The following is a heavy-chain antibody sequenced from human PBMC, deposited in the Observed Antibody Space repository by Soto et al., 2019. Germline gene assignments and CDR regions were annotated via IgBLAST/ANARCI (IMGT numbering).Heavy chain of an antibody. CDR1: GYTFISYS. V-gene: IGHV1-3*01. CDR2: LNVGNGNT. J-gene: IGHJ5*02. Sequence: AASVKVSCKASGYTFISYSMHWVRQAPGQRLEWMGWLNVGNGNTKYSQKFQGRVTITGDTSASTAYMELSSLRSEDTAVYYCARERWASGSRWFDPWGQGTLVTVSS. CDR3: ARERWASGSRWFDP. D-gene: IGHD6-19*01.